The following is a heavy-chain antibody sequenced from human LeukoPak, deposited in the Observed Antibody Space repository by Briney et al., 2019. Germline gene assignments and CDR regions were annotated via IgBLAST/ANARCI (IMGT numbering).Heavy chain of an antibody. CDR2: INSDGSST. CDR3: AKDVQSWPTYFDY. J-gene: IGHJ4*02. CDR1: GFTFSSYW. D-gene: IGHD1-1*01. Sequence: GGSLGLSCAASGFTFSSYWMHWVRQAPGKGLVWVSRINSDGSSTSYADSVKGRFTISRDNAKNTLYLQMNSLRGEDSAVYYCAKDVQSWPTYFDYWGQGTLVTVSS. V-gene: IGHV3-74*01.